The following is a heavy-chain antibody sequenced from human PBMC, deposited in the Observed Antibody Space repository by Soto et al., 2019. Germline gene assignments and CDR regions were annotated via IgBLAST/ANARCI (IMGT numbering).Heavy chain of an antibody. J-gene: IGHJ3*02. CDR2: IYYSGST. CDR3: ARVEGSTEYGWWAFDI. V-gene: IGHV4-59*01. D-gene: IGHD2-8*02. Sequence: PSETLSLTCTVSGGSISSYYWSWIRQPPGKGLEWIGYIYYSGSTNYNPSLKSRVTISVDTSKNQFSLKLSSVTAADTAVYYCARVEGSTEYGWWAFDIWGQGTMVTVSS. CDR1: GGSISSYY.